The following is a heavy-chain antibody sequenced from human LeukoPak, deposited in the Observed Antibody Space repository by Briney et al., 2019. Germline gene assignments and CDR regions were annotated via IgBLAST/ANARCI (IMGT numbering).Heavy chain of an antibody. V-gene: IGHV3-7*03. Sequence: GGSLRLSCAASGFTFSSYWMNWVRQAPGKGPEWVANIKQDGSEKYYVDSVKGRFTISRDNAKNSLYLQMNSLRAEDTAVYYCARSNIVVVPAAIWFDYWGQGTLVTVSS. CDR2: IKQDGSEK. J-gene: IGHJ4*02. CDR3: ARSNIVVVPAAIWFDY. CDR1: GFTFSSYW. D-gene: IGHD2-2*01.